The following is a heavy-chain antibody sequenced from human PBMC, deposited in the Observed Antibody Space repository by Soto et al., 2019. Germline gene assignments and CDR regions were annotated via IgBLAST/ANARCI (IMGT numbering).Heavy chain of an antibody. CDR3: ARGGELLWFGASPTQRSMDV. V-gene: IGHV3-21*01. CDR1: GFTFSSYS. J-gene: IGHJ6*02. D-gene: IGHD3-10*01. Sequence: EVQLVESGGGLVKPGGSLRLSCAASGFTFSSYSMNWVRQAPGKGLEWVSSISSSSSYIYYADAVKGRFTISRDNAKNSLYLQMNSLRAEDTAVYYCARGGELLWFGASPTQRSMDVWGQGTTVTVSS. CDR2: ISSSSSYI.